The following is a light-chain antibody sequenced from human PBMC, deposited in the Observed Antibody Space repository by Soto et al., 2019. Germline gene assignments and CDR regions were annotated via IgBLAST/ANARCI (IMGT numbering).Light chain of an antibody. CDR1: NSNIGAGYD. CDR2: GNS. V-gene: IGLV1-40*01. Sequence: SVLTQPPSVSGAPGQRVTISCTGSNSNIGAGYDVHWYQQLPGTAPKLLIYGNSNRPSGVPDRFSGSKSGTSASLAITGLQAEDEADYYCQSYDSSLSGVVFGGGTQLTVL. CDR3: QSYDSSLSGVV. J-gene: IGLJ2*01.